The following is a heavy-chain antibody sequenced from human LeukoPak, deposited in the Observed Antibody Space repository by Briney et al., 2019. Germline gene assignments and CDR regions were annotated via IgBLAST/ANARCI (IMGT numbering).Heavy chain of an antibody. V-gene: IGHV3-13*01. Sequence: GGSLRLSCAASGFTFSSYDMHWVRQATGKGLEWVSAIGTAGDTYYPGSVKGRFTISRDNAKTSLYLQMNSLRAEDTAVYYCARHLSGVTGYTYGRGIDYWGQGTLVTVSS. J-gene: IGHJ4*02. CDR1: GFTFSSYD. CDR2: IGTAGDT. CDR3: ARHLSGVTGYTYGRGIDY. D-gene: IGHD5-18*01.